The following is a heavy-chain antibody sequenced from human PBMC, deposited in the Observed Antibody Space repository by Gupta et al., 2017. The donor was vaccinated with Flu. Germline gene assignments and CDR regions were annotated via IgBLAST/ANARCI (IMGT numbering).Heavy chain of an antibody. Sequence: FTFRNYWMHWVRQAPGKGLVWVSRINSDGSSTSYADSVKGRFTISRDNAKNTLYLQMSSLRAEDTAVYYCARDALRSSGYYHYFEYWGQGTLVTVSS. D-gene: IGHD3-22*01. J-gene: IGHJ4*02. CDR1: FTFRNYW. CDR3: ARDALRSSGYYHYFEY. CDR2: INSDGSST. V-gene: IGHV3-74*01.